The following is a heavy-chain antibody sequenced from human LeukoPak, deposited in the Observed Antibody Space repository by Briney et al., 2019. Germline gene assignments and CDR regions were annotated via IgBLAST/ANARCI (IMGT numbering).Heavy chain of an antibody. Sequence: PSETLSLTCTVSGGSISSYYWSWIRQPPGKGLEWIGYIYYSGSTNYNPSLKSRVTISVDTSKNQFSLKLSSVTAADTAVYYCAKHYGSGSYYLDYRGQGTLVTVSS. D-gene: IGHD3-10*01. J-gene: IGHJ4*02. CDR1: GGSISSYY. CDR2: IYYSGST. V-gene: IGHV4-59*01. CDR3: AKHYGSGSYYLDY.